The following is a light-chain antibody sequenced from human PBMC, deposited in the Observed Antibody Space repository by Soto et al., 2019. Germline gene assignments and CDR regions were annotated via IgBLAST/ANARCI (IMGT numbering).Light chain of an antibody. J-gene: IGLJ2*01. CDR3: TSYTTSRTVV. CDR1: STDFGTYDY. Sequence: QSVLTQPASVSGSPGQSVTISCTGSSTDFGTYDYVSWYQQHPGTAPKLMIYEVTYRPSGVSSRFSGSKSGNTASLTISGLQAEDEADYYCTSYTTSRTVVIGGGTKVTVL. V-gene: IGLV2-14*03. CDR2: EVT.